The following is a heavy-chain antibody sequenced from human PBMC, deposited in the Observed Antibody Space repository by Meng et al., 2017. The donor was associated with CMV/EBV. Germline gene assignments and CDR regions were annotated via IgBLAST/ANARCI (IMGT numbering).Heavy chain of an antibody. Sequence: ASVKVSCKASGYTFTSYGISWVRQAPGQGLEWMGWISAYNGNTNYAQKLQGRVTMTTDTSTSTAYMELRSLRSDDTAVYYCARHSEEFYDYVWGSYRVLGIFDYWGQGTLVTVPQ. J-gene: IGHJ4*02. CDR2: ISAYNGNT. CDR3: ARHSEEFYDYVWGSYRVLGIFDY. D-gene: IGHD3-16*02. CDR1: GYTFTSYG. V-gene: IGHV1-18*01.